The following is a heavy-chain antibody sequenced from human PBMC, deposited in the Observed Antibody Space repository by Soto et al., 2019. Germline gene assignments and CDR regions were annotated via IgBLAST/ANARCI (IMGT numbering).Heavy chain of an antibody. Sequence: EVQLLESGGGLVQPGGSLRLSCAASGFTFSSYAMSWVRQAPGKGLEWVSAISGSGGSTYYADSVKGRFTISRDNSKNTLYLQMNSLRAEDTAVYYCAKTRGSRVAAAGNYFDYWGQGTLVTVSS. D-gene: IGHD6-13*01. V-gene: IGHV3-23*01. CDR1: GFTFSSYA. CDR2: ISGSGGST. CDR3: AKTRGSRVAAAGNYFDY. J-gene: IGHJ4*02.